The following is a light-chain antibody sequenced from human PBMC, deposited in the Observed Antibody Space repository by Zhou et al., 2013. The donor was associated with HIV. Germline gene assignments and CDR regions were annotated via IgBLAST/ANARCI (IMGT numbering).Light chain of an antibody. CDR1: QTISNY. J-gene: IGKJ1*01. CDR2: KAS. CDR3: QQYNSYSQT. Sequence: DIQMTQSPSSLSASAGDRVTITCRASQTISNYLNWYQQKPGKAPTLLIYKASNLQSGVPSRFSGSGSGADFTLTISSLQPDDFATYYCQQYNSYSQTFGQGTKVEIK. V-gene: IGKV1-5*03.